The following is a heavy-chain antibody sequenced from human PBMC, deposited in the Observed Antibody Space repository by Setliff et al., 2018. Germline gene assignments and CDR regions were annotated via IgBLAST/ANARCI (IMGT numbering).Heavy chain of an antibody. CDR3: LKKIIAGAGPPYDYFDY. Sequence: PGGSLRLSCAASGLTFSSYWMTWVRQAPGKGLEWVANIKQDGSERHYVDSVKGRFTISRDNAKNSLYLQITSLRADDTAVYYCLKKIIAGAGPPYDYFDYWGQGTLVTVSS. CDR2: IKQDGSER. J-gene: IGHJ4*02. CDR1: GLTFSSYW. V-gene: IGHV3-7*03. D-gene: IGHD1-26*01.